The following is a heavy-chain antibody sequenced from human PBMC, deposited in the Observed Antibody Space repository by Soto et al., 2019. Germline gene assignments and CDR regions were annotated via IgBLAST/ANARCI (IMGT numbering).Heavy chain of an antibody. CDR3: ARVNWNYDLGYYYGMDV. CDR2: IIPIFGTA. Sequence: ASVKVSCKASGGTFSSYAISWVRQAPGQGLEWMGGIIPIFGTANYAQKFQGRVTITADESTSTAYMELSSLRSKDTAVYYCARVNWNYDLGYYYGMDVWGQGTTVTVSS. D-gene: IGHD1-7*01. V-gene: IGHV1-69*13. CDR1: GGTFSSYA. J-gene: IGHJ6*02.